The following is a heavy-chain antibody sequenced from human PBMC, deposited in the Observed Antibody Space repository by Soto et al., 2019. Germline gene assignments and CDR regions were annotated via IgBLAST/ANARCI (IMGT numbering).Heavy chain of an antibody. V-gene: IGHV3-74*01. CDR1: GFTFSNFW. CDR3: ARQFGLRATNF. J-gene: IGHJ4*02. Sequence: GGSLRLSCAGSGFTFSNFWFHWVRQAPGKGLVWVSRINSDGTTLSYADSVKGRFTISRDNAKNSLYLQMHSLGVEDTGVYHCARQFGLRATNFWGRGVLVTVSS. D-gene: IGHD1-26*01. CDR2: INSDGTTL.